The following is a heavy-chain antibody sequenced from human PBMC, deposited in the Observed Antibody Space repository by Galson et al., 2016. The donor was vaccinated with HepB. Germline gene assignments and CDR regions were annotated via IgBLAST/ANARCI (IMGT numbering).Heavy chain of an antibody. CDR1: GDSIRNYY. D-gene: IGHD2-2*01. Sequence: SETLSLTCTVSGDSIRNYYWSWVRQPPGKGLESIGYTYNSGTTNYNPSLKSRVSISVDTSKNQFSLKLSSVTAADTAVYYFARVDVFIVPAADVFDPKDSYYYFMDVWGQGTTVTVSS. CDR2: TYNSGTT. J-gene: IGHJ6*02. V-gene: IGHV4-59*01. CDR3: ARVDVFIVPAADVFDPKDSYYYFMDV.